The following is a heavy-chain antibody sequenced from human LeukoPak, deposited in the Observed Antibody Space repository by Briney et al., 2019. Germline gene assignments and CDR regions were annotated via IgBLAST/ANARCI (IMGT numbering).Heavy chain of an antibody. CDR3: ARAGQTAVGGYYYYMDV. J-gene: IGHJ6*03. D-gene: IGHD3-10*01. CDR2: IRGNAANT. V-gene: IGHV3-23*01. CDR1: GFTFSSYA. Sequence: GGSLRLSCAASGFTFSSYAMNWVRQAPGRGLEGVPGIRGNAANTYYADSVKGRFAISRDTSNTVYLQMNSLRAEDTAVYYCARAGQTAVGGYYYYMDVWGKGTTVTVSS.